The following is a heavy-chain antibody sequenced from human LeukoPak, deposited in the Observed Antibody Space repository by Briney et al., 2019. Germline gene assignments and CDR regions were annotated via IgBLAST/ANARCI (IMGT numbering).Heavy chain of an antibody. CDR2: INPSGGST. J-gene: IGHJ4*02. D-gene: IGHD6-19*01. CDR1: GYAFTSYY. CDR3: ARVVAVGDFDY. V-gene: IGHV1-46*01. Sequence: GASVKVSCKASGYAFTSYYIHWVRQAPGQGLEWMGIINPSGGSTSYAQKFQGRVTMTRDTSTSTVYMELSSLRSEDTAVYYCARVVAVGDFDYWGQGTLVTVSS.